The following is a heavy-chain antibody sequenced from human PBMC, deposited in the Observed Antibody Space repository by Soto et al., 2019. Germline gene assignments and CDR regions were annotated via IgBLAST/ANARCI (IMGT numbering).Heavy chain of an antibody. CDR2: IRSKAYGGTT. CDR1: GFTFGDYA. CDR3: TRDDRKNSGYENFDY. D-gene: IGHD5-12*01. Sequence: GGSLRLSCTASGFTFGDYAMSWFRQAPGKGLEWVGFIRSKAYGGTTEYAASVKGRFTISRDDSKSIAYLQMNSLKTEDTDVYYCTRDDRKNSGYENFDYWGQGTLVTVSS. V-gene: IGHV3-49*03. J-gene: IGHJ4*02.